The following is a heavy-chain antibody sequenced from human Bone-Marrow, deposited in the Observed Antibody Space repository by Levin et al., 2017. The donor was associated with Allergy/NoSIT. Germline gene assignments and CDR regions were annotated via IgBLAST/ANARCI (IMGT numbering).Heavy chain of an antibody. CDR3: ARSPPYISGRSFDY. CDR2: ITSGGGSI. D-gene: IGHD1-14*01. Sequence: GGSLRLSCAASGFIFSDYYMSWIRQAPGKGLEWVSYITSGGGSIQYADSVKGRFTISRDNAKNSLYLQMNSLRAEDTAVYYCARSPPYISGRSFDYWGQGSLVTVSS. J-gene: IGHJ4*02. CDR1: GFIFSDYY. V-gene: IGHV3-11*01.